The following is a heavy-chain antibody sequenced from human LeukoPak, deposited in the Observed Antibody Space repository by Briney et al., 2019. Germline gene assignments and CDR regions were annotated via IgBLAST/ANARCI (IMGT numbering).Heavy chain of an antibody. CDR3: ARDKPILRYFDWLKADAFDI. J-gene: IGHJ3*02. CDR2: IYTSGST. D-gene: IGHD3-9*01. Sequence: SQTLSLTCTVSGGSISSGSYYWSWIRQPAGKGLEWIGRIYTSGSTNYNPSLKSRVTISVDTSKNQFSLKLSSVTAADTAVYYCARDKPILRYFDWLKADAFDIWGQGTMVTVSS. CDR1: GGSISSGSYY. V-gene: IGHV4-61*02.